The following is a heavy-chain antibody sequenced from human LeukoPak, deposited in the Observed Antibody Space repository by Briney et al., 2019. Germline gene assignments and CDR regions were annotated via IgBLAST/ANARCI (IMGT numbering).Heavy chain of an antibody. CDR2: ISGSGGTT. CDR1: GFTFSNHA. Sequence: GGSLRLSCAASGFTFSNHAMSWVRQAPGKGLEWVSAISGSGGTTYYADSVKGRFTISRDNSKNMLYLQMNSLRAEDTAVYYCAKASIPVAGTTGFDYWGQGTLVTVPS. D-gene: IGHD6-13*01. V-gene: IGHV3-23*01. CDR3: AKASIPVAGTTGFDY. J-gene: IGHJ4*02.